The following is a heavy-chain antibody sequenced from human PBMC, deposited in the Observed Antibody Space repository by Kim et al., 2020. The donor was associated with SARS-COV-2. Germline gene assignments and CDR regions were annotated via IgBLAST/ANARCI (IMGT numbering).Heavy chain of an antibody. D-gene: IGHD1-1*01. Sequence: YNPPRKSRVTISGDTSKNQFSLRLSSVTAADTAVYYCAGSSRWRVLDYWGQGTLVTVSS. J-gene: IGHJ4*02. CDR3: AGSSRWRVLDY. V-gene: IGHV4-34*01.